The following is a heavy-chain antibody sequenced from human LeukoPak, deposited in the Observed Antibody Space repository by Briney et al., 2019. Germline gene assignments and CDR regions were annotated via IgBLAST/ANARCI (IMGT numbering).Heavy chain of an antibody. J-gene: IGHJ4*02. CDR2: IYHSGST. CDR3: ARVLRGTFDY. V-gene: IGHV4-39*07. Sequence: SETLSLTCTVSGGSISSSSYYWGWIRQPPGKGLEWIGSIYHSGSTYYNPSLKSRVIISVDTSKNQFSLKLSSVTAADTAVYYCARVLRGTFDYWGQGTLVTVSS. D-gene: IGHD3-16*01. CDR1: GGSISSSSYY.